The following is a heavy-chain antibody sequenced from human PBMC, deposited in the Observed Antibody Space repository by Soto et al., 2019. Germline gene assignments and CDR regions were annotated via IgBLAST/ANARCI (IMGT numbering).Heavy chain of an antibody. CDR2: INHSGST. V-gene: IGHV4-34*01. CDR1: GGSFSGYY. J-gene: IGHJ4*02. CDR3: ARPQDYDFWSGYMRYFDY. Sequence: SETLSLTCAVYGGSFSGYYWSWIRQPPGKGLEWIGEINHSGSTNYNPSLKSRVTISVDTSKNQFPLKLSSVTAADTAVYYCARPQDYDFWSGYMRYFDYWGQGTLVT. D-gene: IGHD3-3*01.